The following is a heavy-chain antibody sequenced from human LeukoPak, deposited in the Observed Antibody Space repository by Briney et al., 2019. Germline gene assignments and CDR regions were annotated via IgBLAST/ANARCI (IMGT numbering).Heavy chain of an antibody. Sequence: SETLSLTCTVSGASISGYFWSWIRQPPGKGLEWIGYISSSGNTNYNPSLKSRVTISVDTSKNRFSLKLSSVTAADTAVYYCARVPYSSSWYGWAFDIWGQGTMVTVSS. D-gene: IGHD6-13*01. J-gene: IGHJ3*02. CDR2: ISSSGNT. CDR1: GASISGYF. CDR3: ARVPYSSSWYGWAFDI. V-gene: IGHV4-59*01.